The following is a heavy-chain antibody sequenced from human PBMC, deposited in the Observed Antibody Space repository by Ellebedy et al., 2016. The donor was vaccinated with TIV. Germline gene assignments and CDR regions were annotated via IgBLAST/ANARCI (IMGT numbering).Heavy chain of an antibody. Sequence: GGSLRLSXAASGLTFSSYAMSWVRQAPGKGLEWVSGSTAGGDRTYYTDSVKGRFTISRDNSKNTLFLQMNSLRAEDTAVYYCAKIPTSVTKPSEVFFDYWGQGTLVTVSS. CDR3: AKIPTSVTKPSEVFFDY. D-gene: IGHD4-11*01. J-gene: IGHJ4*02. V-gene: IGHV3-23*01. CDR1: GLTFSSYA. CDR2: STAGGDRT.